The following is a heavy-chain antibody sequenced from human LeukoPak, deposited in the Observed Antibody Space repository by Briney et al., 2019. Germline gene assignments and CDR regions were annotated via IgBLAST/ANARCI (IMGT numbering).Heavy chain of an antibody. D-gene: IGHD2-15*01. V-gene: IGHV1-69*13. CDR3: ARSFRYCSGGSCYAEPANFDY. Sequence: ASVKVSCKASGYTFTSYDINWVRQAPGQGLEWMGGIIPIFGTANYAQKFQGRVTITADESTSTAYMELSSLRSEDTAVYYCARSFRYCSGGSCYAEPANFDYWGQGTLVTVSS. CDR2: IIPIFGTA. CDR1: GYTFTSYD. J-gene: IGHJ4*02.